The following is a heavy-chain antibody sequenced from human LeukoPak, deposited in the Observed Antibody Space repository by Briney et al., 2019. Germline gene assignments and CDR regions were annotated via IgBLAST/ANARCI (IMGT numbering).Heavy chain of an antibody. CDR1: GGTFNIYA. Sequence: SVTVSFKASGGTFNIYAISWVRQAPGQGGGWMGGIIPIFGTANYAQKFQGRVTITADESTSTAYMELSSLRSEDTAVYYCARGVPGGATIHYYYGVDVWGKGTTVTVSS. J-gene: IGHJ6*04. D-gene: IGHD5-12*01. CDR3: ARGVPGGATIHYYYGVDV. CDR2: IIPIFGTA. V-gene: IGHV1-69*13.